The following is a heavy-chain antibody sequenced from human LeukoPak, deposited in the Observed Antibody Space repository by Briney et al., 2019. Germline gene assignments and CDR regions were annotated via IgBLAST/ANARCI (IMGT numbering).Heavy chain of an antibody. J-gene: IGHJ4*02. CDR1: GFTFRSYD. CDR3: AKDGPQLRGY. CDR2: ITGNGAST. V-gene: IGHV3-23*01. Sequence: GGSLRLSCAASGFTFRSYDINWVRQAPGKGLEWVSSITGNGASTNFADSVKGRFTISRDNSKNTAYLQMNSLRAEDAAVYYCAKDGPQLRGYWGQGTLVTVSS. D-gene: IGHD6-6*01.